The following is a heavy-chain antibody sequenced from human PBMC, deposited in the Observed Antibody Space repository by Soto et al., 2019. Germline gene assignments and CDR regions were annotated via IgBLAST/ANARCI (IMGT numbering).Heavy chain of an antibody. CDR1: GGSISSGGYY. Sequence: QVQLQESGPGLVKPSQTLSLTCTVSGGSISSGGYYWSWIRQHPGKGLEWIGNIYYSGSTYYNPSLGSRVTLSVDTSKNQFSLKLSSVTAADPAVYYCARYSHYYDSSGYGIWGQGTMVTVSS. D-gene: IGHD3-22*01. CDR2: IYYSGST. J-gene: IGHJ3*02. V-gene: IGHV4-31*03. CDR3: ARYSHYYDSSGYGI.